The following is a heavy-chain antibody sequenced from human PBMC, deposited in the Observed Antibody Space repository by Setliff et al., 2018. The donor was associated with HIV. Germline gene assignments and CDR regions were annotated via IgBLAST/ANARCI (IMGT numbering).Heavy chain of an antibody. J-gene: IGHJ4*02. CDR1: GFTFSDYY. V-gene: IGHV3-11*04. CDR2: ISSSASTT. Sequence: GGSLRLSCAASGFTFSDYYMSWIRQAPGKGLEWVSYISSSASTTYYADSVKGRVTISRDNAKNSLYLQMNSLRVEDTAVYYCARFHPYWYDDNGYYGYYFDYWGQGTLVTVSS. D-gene: IGHD3-22*01. CDR3: ARFHPYWYDDNGYYGYYFDY.